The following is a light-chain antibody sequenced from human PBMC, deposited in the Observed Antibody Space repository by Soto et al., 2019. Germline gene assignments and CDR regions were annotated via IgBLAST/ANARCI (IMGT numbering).Light chain of an antibody. V-gene: IGKV3-11*01. J-gene: IGKJ1*01. CDR3: QKCSNWPWT. CDR2: DSS. Sequence: EIVLTQSPATLSLSPGERATLSCRASQSVSSYLAWYQQKTGQAPRLLIYDSSNRATGIPARFSGGGSGTDCTLTVSSLEPEDFAVYYCQKCSNWPWTFGQGTKVEIK. CDR1: QSVSSY.